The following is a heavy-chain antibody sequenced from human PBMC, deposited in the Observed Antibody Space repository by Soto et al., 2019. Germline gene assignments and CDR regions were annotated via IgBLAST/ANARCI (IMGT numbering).Heavy chain of an antibody. CDR1: GGSISSSSYY. V-gene: IGHV4-39*01. Sequence: SETLSLTCTVSGGSISSSSYYWGWIRQPPGKGLEWIGSIYYSGSTYYNPSLKSRVTISVDTSKNQFSLKLSSVTAADTAVYYCARGYSSGWYVLDYYYYYGMDVWGQGTTVTVSS. J-gene: IGHJ6*02. D-gene: IGHD6-19*01. CDR3: ARGYSSGWYVLDYYYYYGMDV. CDR2: IYYSGST.